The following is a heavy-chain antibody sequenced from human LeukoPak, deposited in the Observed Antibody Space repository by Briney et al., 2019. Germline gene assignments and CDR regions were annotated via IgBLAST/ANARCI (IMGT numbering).Heavy chain of an antibody. CDR3: ARPSSRIGGYFDY. D-gene: IGHD3-10*01. J-gene: IGHJ4*02. CDR1: GGSXSSXXXX. Sequence: SETLSLTCTVSGGSXSSXXXXWXXXRXXXXXXXXXXXSIYYSGSTYYNPSLKSRVTISVDTSKNQFSLKLSSVTAADTAVYYCARPSSRIGGYFDYWGQGTLVTVSS. CDR2: IYYSGST. V-gene: IGHV4-39*01.